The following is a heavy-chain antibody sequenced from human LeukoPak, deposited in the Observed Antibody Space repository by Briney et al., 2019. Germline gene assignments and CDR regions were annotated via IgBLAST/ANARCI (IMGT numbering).Heavy chain of an antibody. CDR2: ISRDGTT. CDR1: GGSIDITNY. D-gene: IGHD2/OR15-2a*01. Sequence: SETLSLTCGVSGGSIDITNYWSWVRQAPGKGLEWIGEISRDGTTNYNASLKSRVAMSLDRANNQFSLSLTSVTAADTAVYYCTRENRPFGPFAHWGQGVLVTVSS. V-gene: IGHV4-4*02. CDR3: TRENRPFGPFAH. J-gene: IGHJ4*02.